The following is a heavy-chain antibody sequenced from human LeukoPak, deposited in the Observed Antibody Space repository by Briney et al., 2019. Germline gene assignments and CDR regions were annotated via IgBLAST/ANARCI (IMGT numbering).Heavy chain of an antibody. CDR1: GYTFTSYD. Sequence: ASVKVSCKASGYTFTSYDINWVRQATGQGLEWMGWMNPNSGNTGYAQKFQGRVTMTRNTSISTAYVELSSLRSEATAVYYCARGRIVMYYDSSGYRLAFDIWGQGTMVTVSS. J-gene: IGHJ3*02. CDR2: MNPNSGNT. V-gene: IGHV1-8*01. D-gene: IGHD3-22*01. CDR3: ARGRIVMYYDSSGYRLAFDI.